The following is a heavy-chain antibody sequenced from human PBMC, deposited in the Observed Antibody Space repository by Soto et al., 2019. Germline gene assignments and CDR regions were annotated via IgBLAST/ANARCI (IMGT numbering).Heavy chain of an antibody. CDR2: IYYSGST. D-gene: IGHD3-16*01. J-gene: IGHJ6*03. V-gene: IGHV4-59*01. CDR1: GGSISSYY. CDR3: ARHPIWGGMDV. Sequence: SETLSLTCTVSGGSISSYYWSWIRQPPGKGLEWIGYIYYSGSTNYNPSLKSRFTISVDTSKNQFSLKLSSVTAADTAVYYCARHPIWGGMDVWGKGTTVTVSS.